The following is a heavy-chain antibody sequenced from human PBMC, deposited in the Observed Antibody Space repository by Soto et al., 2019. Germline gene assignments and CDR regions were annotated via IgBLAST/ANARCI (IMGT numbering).Heavy chain of an antibody. J-gene: IGHJ4*02. Sequence: SETLSLTCTVSGDSISSYYWSWIRQPPGKGLEWIGYIYYSGSTNYNPSLKSRVTTSVVTSKNQFSLKLSSVTAADTAVYYCARSAKPYSSGWFFDYWGQGALVTVSS. CDR1: GDSISSYY. D-gene: IGHD6-19*01. CDR3: ARSAKPYSSGWFFDY. V-gene: IGHV4-59*08. CDR2: IYYSGST.